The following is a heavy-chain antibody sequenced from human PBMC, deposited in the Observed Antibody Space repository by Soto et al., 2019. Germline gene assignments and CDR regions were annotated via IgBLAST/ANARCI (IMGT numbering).Heavy chain of an antibody. V-gene: IGHV4-59*08. CDR2: IFYSGST. CDR3: ARLYTGNYIMYH. D-gene: IGHD1-26*01. J-gene: IGHJ5*02. CDR1: GGSISNYY. Sequence: SETLSLTCTVSGGSISNYYWSWIRQPPGRGLEWIGHIFYSGSTNYNPALKSRVTISVDTSKSQFSLHLSSVTAADTAVYFCARLYTGNYIMYHWGPGTLVTVSS.